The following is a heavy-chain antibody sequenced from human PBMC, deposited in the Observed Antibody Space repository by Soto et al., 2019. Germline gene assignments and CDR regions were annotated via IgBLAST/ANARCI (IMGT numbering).Heavy chain of an antibody. J-gene: IGHJ4*02. Sequence: PGGSLRLSCAASGFTFSSYAMHWVRQAPGKGLEWVAVISYDGSNKYYADSVKGRFTISRDNSKNTLYLQMNSLRAEDTAVYYCARDYRSGSYLVYWGQGALVTVSS. V-gene: IGHV3-30-3*01. CDR1: GFTFSSYA. D-gene: IGHD1-26*01. CDR3: ARDYRSGSYLVY. CDR2: ISYDGSNK.